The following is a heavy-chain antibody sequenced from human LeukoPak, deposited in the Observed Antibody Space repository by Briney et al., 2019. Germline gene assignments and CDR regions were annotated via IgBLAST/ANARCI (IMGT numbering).Heavy chain of an antibody. V-gene: IGHV3-23*01. J-gene: IGHJ4*02. CDR3: VKGPRPDITVAHTVEN. Sequence: GGSLILSCAASGFIFSNYAMSRVRQVPGRGLEWVSTISSRGDSTYVADSVKGRFTISRDNSKNSLYLQMNTVRAEDTAVYYCVKGPRPDITVAHTVENWGQGTLVTVPS. D-gene: IGHD6-19*01. CDR2: ISSRGDST. CDR1: GFIFSNYA.